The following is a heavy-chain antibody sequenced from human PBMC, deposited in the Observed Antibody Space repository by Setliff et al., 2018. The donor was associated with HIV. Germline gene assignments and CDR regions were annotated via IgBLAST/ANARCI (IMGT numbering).Heavy chain of an antibody. D-gene: IGHD2-21*02. Sequence: GESLKISCKGSGYSFTSYWIAWVRQKPGKGLEWMGIIFPGDSKMHYSPSFQGRVTLSADKSISTAYLQWSSLQTSGSGMYYCARGIAALTASFDYWGQGSLVTVSS. V-gene: IGHV5-51*01. CDR1: GYSFTSYW. CDR2: IFPGDSKM. CDR3: ARGIAALTASFDY. J-gene: IGHJ4*02.